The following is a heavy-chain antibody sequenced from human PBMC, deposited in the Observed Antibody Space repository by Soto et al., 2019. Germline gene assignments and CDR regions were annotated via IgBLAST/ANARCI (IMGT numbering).Heavy chain of an antibody. CDR2: IYSTGRT. J-gene: IGHJ5*02. CDR1: RDSVSSRSSY. V-gene: IGHV4-39*02. Sequence: SETLSLTCIVSRDSVSSRSSYWGWVRQSPATGLEWIGNIYSTGRTYYNPSLSSRLAISVDTSKNHFSLRVTSVTAADTAVYYCVRLRGPAEGGSRIDPWGKGTLVTVSS. D-gene: IGHD3-10*01. CDR3: VRLRGPAEGGSRIDP.